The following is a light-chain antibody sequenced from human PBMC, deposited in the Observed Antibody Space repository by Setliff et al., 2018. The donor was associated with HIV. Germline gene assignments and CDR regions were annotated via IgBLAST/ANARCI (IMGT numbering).Light chain of an antibody. CDR3: CSNTGSNTFV. Sequence: QSALTQPRSVSGSPGQSVTISCTGTNSDVGGYNSVSWYQQHPHKAPKLIIYQATRRPSGVSNRFSGSKSGNVASLTISGLQAEDEADYYCCSNTGSNTFVFGTGTKVTVL. V-gene: IGLV2-11*01. CDR1: NSDVGGYNS. CDR2: QAT. J-gene: IGLJ1*01.